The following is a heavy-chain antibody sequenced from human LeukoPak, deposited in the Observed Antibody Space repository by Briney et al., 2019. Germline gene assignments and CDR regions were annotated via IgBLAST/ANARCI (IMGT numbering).Heavy chain of an antibody. V-gene: IGHV4-30-2*01. CDR3: ARAAYGDSSNWFDT. D-gene: IGHD4-17*01. CDR2: IYKRGSA. CDR1: GASISSGGYS. J-gene: IGHJ5*02. Sequence: SQTLSLTYAVYGASISSGGYSWSWLRQPPGKGLEWIGYIYKRGSAYFNPSLKSRGTISLDRSKNQFSLKRSSVTAADTAVYYWARAAYGDSSNWFDTGGQGTLVTVSS.